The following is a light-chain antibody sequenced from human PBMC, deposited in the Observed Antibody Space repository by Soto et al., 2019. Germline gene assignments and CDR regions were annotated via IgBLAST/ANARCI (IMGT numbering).Light chain of an antibody. CDR1: QSVSWY. Sequence: EIVLTQSPATLSLSPGEGATLSCSASQSVSWYLAWYQQKPGQAPRLLIYDASKRATGIPARFSGSGSGTDFTLTISSLEPEDFAVYYCLQRSNWPLTFGGGTKVEI. CDR2: DAS. J-gene: IGKJ4*01. CDR3: LQRSNWPLT. V-gene: IGKV3-11*01.